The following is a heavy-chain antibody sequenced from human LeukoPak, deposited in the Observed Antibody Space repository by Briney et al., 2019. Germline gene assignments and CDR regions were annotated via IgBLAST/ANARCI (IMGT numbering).Heavy chain of an antibody. V-gene: IGHV3-66*02. CDR3: ARRRSSGSN. D-gene: IGHD6-19*01. Sequence: GGSLRLSCAASGFTVTTNYMSWVRQAPGKGLEWVSVIYSGGITYYADSVKGRFTISRDSSKNTVYPQMNSLRVEDTAVYYCARRRSSGSNWGQGTLVTVSS. J-gene: IGHJ4*02. CDR2: IYSGGIT. CDR1: GFTVTTNY.